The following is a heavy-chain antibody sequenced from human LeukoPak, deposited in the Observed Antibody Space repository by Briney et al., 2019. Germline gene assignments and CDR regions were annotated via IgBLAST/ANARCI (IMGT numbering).Heavy chain of an antibody. Sequence: PGRSLRLSCAASGFTFSSYAMHWVRQAPGKGLEWVAVISYDGSNKYYADSVKGRFTISRDNSKNTLYLQMNSLRAEDTAVYYCARDYSSGRYYFDYWGQGTLVTVSS. CDR2: ISYDGSNK. CDR3: ARDYSSGRYYFDY. J-gene: IGHJ4*02. V-gene: IGHV3-30*04. D-gene: IGHD6-19*01. CDR1: GFTFSSYA.